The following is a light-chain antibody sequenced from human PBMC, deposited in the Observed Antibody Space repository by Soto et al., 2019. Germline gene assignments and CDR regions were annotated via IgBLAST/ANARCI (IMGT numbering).Light chain of an antibody. CDR3: SSYTSSSTVV. CDR1: SSDVGGYNY. CDR2: DVS. V-gene: IGLV2-14*01. J-gene: IGLJ2*01. Sequence: QSVLTQPASVSGYPGQSITISCTGTSSDVGGYNYVSWYQQYPGKAPKLMIYDVSDRPSGVSNRFSGSKSGNTASLTISGLQAEDEADYYCSSYTSSSTVVFGGGTKLTVL.